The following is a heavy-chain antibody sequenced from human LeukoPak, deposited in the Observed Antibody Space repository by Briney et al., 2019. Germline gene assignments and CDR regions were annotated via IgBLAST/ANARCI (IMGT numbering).Heavy chain of an antibody. D-gene: IGHD4-11*01. CDR2: ISSSGSTI. V-gene: IGHV3-11*04. CDR3: AREYSNYVYFDY. J-gene: IGHJ4*02. CDR1: GFTFSDYY. Sequence: PGGSLRLSCAASGFTFSDYYMSWIRQAPGKGLEWVSYISSSGSTIYYADSVKGRFTISRDNSKNTLYLQMGSLRAEDIAVYYCAREYSNYVYFDYWGQGTLVTVSS.